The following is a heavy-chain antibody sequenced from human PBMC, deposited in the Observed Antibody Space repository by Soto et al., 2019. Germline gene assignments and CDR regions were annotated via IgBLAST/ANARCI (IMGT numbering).Heavy chain of an antibody. J-gene: IGHJ2*01. V-gene: IGHV1-69*12. CDR2: IIPIFGTA. CDR1: GGTFSSYT. D-gene: IGHD5-12*01. Sequence: QVQLVQSGAEVKKPGSSVTVSCKASGGTFSSYTISWVRQAPGQGLEWMGGIIPIFGTANYAQKFQGRVTITADESTSNAYRELSSLRSEDTAVYYCARGNHRWLQLWYFDLWGRGTLVTVSS. CDR3: ARGNHRWLQLWYFDL.